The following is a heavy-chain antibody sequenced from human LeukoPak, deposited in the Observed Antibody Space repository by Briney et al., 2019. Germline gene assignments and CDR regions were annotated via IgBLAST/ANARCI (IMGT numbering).Heavy chain of an antibody. CDR1: GGSFSGYY. V-gene: IGHV4-34*01. CDR2: INHSGST. CDR3: ARGVRRRIRNYYMDV. D-gene: IGHD2-15*01. J-gene: IGHJ6*03. Sequence: PSETLSLTCAVYGGSFSGYYWSWIRQPLGKGLEWIGEINHSGSTNYNPSLKSRVTISVDTSKNQFSLKLSSVTAADTAVYYCARGVRRRIRNYYMDVWGKGTTVTVSS.